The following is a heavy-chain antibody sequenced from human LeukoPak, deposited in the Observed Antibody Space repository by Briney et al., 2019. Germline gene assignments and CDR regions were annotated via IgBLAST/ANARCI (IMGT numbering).Heavy chain of an antibody. CDR1: GGTFSSYA. D-gene: IGHD3-10*01. Sequence: SVKVSCKASGGTFSSYAISWVRQAPGQGLEWMGGIIPIFGTANYAQKFQGRVTITADESTSTSYMELSSLRSEDTAVYYCARGPMVRGVIAYWYFDLWGRGTLVTVPS. CDR3: ARGPMVRGVIAYWYFDL. V-gene: IGHV1-69*13. CDR2: IIPIFGTA. J-gene: IGHJ2*01.